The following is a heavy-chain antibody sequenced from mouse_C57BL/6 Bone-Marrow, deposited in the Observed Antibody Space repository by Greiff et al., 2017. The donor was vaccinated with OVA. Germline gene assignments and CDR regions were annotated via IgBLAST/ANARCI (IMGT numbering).Heavy chain of an antibody. J-gene: IGHJ3*01. CDR2: ISYDGSN. V-gene: IGHV3-6*01. Sequence: DVQLQESGPGLVKPSQSLSLTCSVPGYSITSGYYWNWIRQFPGNKLEWMGYISYDGSNNYNPSLKNRISITRDTSKNQFFLKLNSVTTEDTATYYCARDWAWFAYWGQGTLVTVSA. CDR3: ARDWAWFAY. CDR1: GYSITSGYY. D-gene: IGHD4-1*01.